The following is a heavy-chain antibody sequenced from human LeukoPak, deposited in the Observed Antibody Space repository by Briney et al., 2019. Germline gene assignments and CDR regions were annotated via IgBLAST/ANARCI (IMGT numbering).Heavy chain of an antibody. J-gene: IGHJ4*02. CDR1: GFTFNSYW. Sequence: PGGSLRLSCVASGFTFNSYWMNWVRQAPGKGLEWVSSISRNSRYIYYADSMRGRFTISRDNAKNSLYLQMNSLKPEDAAVYYCARVAEAAAFDSWGQGTLVTVSS. CDR3: ARVAEAAAFDS. CDR2: ISRNSRYI. D-gene: IGHD6-13*01. V-gene: IGHV3-21*06.